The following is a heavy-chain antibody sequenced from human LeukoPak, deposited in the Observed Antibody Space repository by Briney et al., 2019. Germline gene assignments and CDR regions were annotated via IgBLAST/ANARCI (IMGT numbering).Heavy chain of an antibody. CDR3: ARDVGGSLDY. V-gene: IGHV3-7*01. CDR1: GFTFSTYW. D-gene: IGHD1-26*01. Sequence: PGGSLRLSCAASGFTFSTYWMAWVRQAPGKGLEWVANIKGDESARHQADSVKGRFTTSRDNAKKSVYLQMSSLRGEDTAVYYCARDVGGSLDYWGQGTLVTVSS. J-gene: IGHJ4*02. CDR2: IKGDESAR.